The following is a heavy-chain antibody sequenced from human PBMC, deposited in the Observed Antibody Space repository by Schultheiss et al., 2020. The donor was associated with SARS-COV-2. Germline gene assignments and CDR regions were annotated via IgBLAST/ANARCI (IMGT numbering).Heavy chain of an antibody. CDR2: IRNKAYGGTP. J-gene: IGHJ6*02. CDR1: GFTFGNHA. V-gene: IGHV3-49*04. CDR3: TTDQTYYYALDV. Sequence: GESLKISCTGSGFTFGNHAMNWVRQAPGKGLEWVGFIRNKAYGGTPEYAASVRGRFTISRDDSKSIVYLQMSSLKTEDTAVYYCTTDQTYYYALDVWGQGTTVTVSS. D-gene: IGHD3-10*01.